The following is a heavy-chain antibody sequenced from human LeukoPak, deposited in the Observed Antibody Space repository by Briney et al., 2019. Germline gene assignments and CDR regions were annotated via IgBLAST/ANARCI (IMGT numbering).Heavy chain of an antibody. J-gene: IGHJ4*02. V-gene: IGHV1-2*02. D-gene: IGHD6-19*01. Sequence: ASVKVSCKASGYTFTGYYMHWVRQAPGQGLEWMGWINPNSGGTNYAQKFQGRVTMTRDTSISTAYMELSRLRSDDTAVYYCARDIAVAIRIDYWGQGTLVTVSS. CDR2: INPNSGGT. CDR3: ARDIAVAIRIDY. CDR1: GYTFTGYY.